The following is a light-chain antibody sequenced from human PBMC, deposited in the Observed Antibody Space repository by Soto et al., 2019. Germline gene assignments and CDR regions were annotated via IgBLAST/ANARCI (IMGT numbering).Light chain of an antibody. CDR3: QQYESQPFT. V-gene: IGKV1-33*01. CDR1: ESIANY. Sequence: DVQRIHSPASLSGFGGGSIIITCQANESIANYLNWFQQKRGKAPRLLISDASHLEKGVPSRFSGTRSGTDFVLAIRSLHAEHVATYYCQQYESQPFTFGGGTKV. CDR2: DAS. J-gene: IGKJ4*01.